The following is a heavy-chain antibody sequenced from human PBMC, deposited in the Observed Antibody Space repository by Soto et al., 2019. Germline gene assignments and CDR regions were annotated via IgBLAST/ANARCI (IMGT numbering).Heavy chain of an antibody. Sequence: QVQLVQSGAEVKKSGASVKVSCKASGYTFTSYDINWVRQATGQGLEWMGWMNPNSGNTGYAQKFQGRVTMTRNTSITTAYMELSSLRYEDTPVYYCARERSAAGTGWFDPWGQGTLVTVSS. CDR1: GYTFTSYD. CDR3: ARERSAAGTGWFDP. CDR2: MNPNSGNT. D-gene: IGHD6-13*01. V-gene: IGHV1-8*01. J-gene: IGHJ5*02.